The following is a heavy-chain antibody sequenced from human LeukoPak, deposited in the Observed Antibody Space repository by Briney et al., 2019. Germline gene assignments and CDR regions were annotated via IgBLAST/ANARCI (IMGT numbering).Heavy chain of an antibody. CDR2: ISSSSSYI. CDR1: GFTFSSYS. V-gene: IGHV3-21*01. J-gene: IGHJ4*02. Sequence: GGSLRLSCAASGFTFSSYSMSWVRQAPGKGLEWVSSISSSSSYIYYADSVKGRFTISRDNAKNSLYLQMNSLRAEDTAVYYCAREDTAMADYWGQGTLVTVSS. D-gene: IGHD5-18*01. CDR3: AREDTAMADY.